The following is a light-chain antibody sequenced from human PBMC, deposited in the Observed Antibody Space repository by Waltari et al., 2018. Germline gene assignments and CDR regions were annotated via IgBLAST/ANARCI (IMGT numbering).Light chain of an antibody. CDR3: CSYAGDSTLI. V-gene: IGLV2-23*02. CDR2: DFN. CDR1: SRNVGGSTL. J-gene: IGLJ2*01. Sequence: QSALTQPASVSGSPGQSLTIPCTGTSRNVGGSTLVSWYQQHPGKPPHLIISDFNKRPSGISHRFSGSKSGNTASLTTSGLQADDESDYYCCSYAGDSTLIFGGGTKLTVL.